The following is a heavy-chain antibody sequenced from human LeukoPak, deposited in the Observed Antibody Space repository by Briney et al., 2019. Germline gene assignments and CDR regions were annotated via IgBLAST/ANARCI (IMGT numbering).Heavy chain of an antibody. V-gene: IGHV3-21*01. J-gene: IGHJ4*02. CDR1: GFTFNSYS. CDR3: AREPDYGDYFE. CDR2: ISSSSSYI. Sequence: PGGSLRLSCAASGFTFNSYSMNWVRQAPGKGLEWVSSISSSSSYIYYADSVKGRFTISRDNAKNSLHLQMNSLRAEDTAVYYCAREPDYGDYFEWGQGTLVTVSS. D-gene: IGHD4-17*01.